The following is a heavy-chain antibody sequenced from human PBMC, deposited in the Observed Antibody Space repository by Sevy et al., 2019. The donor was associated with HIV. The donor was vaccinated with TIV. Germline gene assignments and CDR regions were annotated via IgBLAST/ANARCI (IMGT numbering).Heavy chain of an antibody. D-gene: IGHD6-19*01. Sequence: GGSLRLSCAASGFTFSSYSMNWVRQAPGKGLEWVSSISSSSSYIYYADSVKGRFTISRDNAKNSQYLQMNSLRAEDTAVYYCARAQYSSGWYGRSAFDIWGQGTMVTVSS. J-gene: IGHJ3*02. CDR3: ARAQYSSGWYGRSAFDI. V-gene: IGHV3-21*01. CDR2: ISSSSSYI. CDR1: GFTFSSYS.